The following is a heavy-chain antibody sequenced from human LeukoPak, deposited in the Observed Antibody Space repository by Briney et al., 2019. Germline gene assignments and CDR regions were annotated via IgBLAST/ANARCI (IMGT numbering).Heavy chain of an antibody. J-gene: IGHJ5*02. V-gene: IGHV1-8*01. CDR3: ARGLQATYGDYSDDP. CDR2: MNPNSGNT. CDR1: GYTFTSYD. D-gene: IGHD4-17*01. Sequence: ASVKVSCKASGYTFTSYDINWVRQATGQGLEWMGWMNPNSGNTGYAQKFQGRVTMTRNTSISTAYMELSSLRSEDTAVYYCARGLQATYGDYSDDPWGQGTLVTVSS.